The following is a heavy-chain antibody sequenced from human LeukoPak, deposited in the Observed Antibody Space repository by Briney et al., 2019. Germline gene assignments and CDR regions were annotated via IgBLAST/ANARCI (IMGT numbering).Heavy chain of an antibody. CDR2: INPNSGGT. CDR1: GYTFTGYY. J-gene: IGHJ4*02. D-gene: IGHD6-13*01. V-gene: IGHV1-2*02. Sequence: GASVKVSCKASGYTFTGYYMHWVRQAPGQGLEWMGWINPNSGGTNYAQKFQGRVTMTRDTSISTACMELSRLRSDDTAVYYCAREYSSSWYWFYWGQGTLVTVSS. CDR3: AREYSSSWYWFY.